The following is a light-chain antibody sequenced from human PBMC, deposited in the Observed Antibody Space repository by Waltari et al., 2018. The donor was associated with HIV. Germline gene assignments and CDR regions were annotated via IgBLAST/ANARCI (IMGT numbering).Light chain of an antibody. J-gene: IGKJ2*01. Sequence: IVLTQSPGTLSLSPGDRATLSCRDSQSVRNTYLAWYQQKRGQAPRLLFYAASIRATGVPDRFTGSGSGTDFTLTISRLEPEDSAVYYCQHYVSSPYTFGQGTKLEIK. CDR1: QSVRNTY. V-gene: IGKV3-20*01. CDR2: AAS. CDR3: QHYVSSPYT.